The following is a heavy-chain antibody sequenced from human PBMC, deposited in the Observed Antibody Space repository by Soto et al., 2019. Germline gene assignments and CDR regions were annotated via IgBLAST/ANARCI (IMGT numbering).Heavy chain of an antibody. CDR1: GFTFSSYA. V-gene: IGHV3-23*01. J-gene: IGHJ4*02. CDR2: ISGSGGST. D-gene: IGHD6-19*01. Sequence: PGGSLRLSCAASGFTFSSYAMSWVRQAPGKGLEWVSAISGSGGSTYYADSVKGRFTISRDNSKNTLYLQMNSLRAEDTAVYYCARTIGYSSGLLGYFDYWGQGTMVTVYS. CDR3: ARTIGYSSGLLGYFDY.